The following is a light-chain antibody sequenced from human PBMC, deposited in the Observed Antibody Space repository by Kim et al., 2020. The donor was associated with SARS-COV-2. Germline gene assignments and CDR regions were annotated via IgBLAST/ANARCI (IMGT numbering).Light chain of an antibody. CDR3: AAWDASLSGVI. V-gene: IGLV1-47*01. CDR1: SSNIGINY. Sequence: ELTQPPSASGTPGQRVTISCSGSSSNIGINYVYWYQQLPGTAPKLLIYRNNQRSSGVPDRFSASKSGTSASLAISGLRSEDEADYYCAAWDASLSGVIFGGGTQLTVL. CDR2: RNN. J-gene: IGLJ2*01.